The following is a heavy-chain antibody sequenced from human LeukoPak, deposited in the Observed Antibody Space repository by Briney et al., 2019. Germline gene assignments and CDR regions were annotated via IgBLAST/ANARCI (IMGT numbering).Heavy chain of an antibody. J-gene: IGHJ6*02. V-gene: IGHV1-8*01. CDR3: ARGSTRKKYYYYGMDG. D-gene: IGHD1-26*01. Sequence: ASVKVSCKASGYTFTSYDINWVRQAPGQGLEWMGWMNPNSGNTGYAQKFQGRVTMTRNTSISTAYMELSSLRSEDTAVYYCARGSTRKKYYYYGMDGWGQGTTVTVS. CDR2: MNPNSGNT. CDR1: GYTFTSYD.